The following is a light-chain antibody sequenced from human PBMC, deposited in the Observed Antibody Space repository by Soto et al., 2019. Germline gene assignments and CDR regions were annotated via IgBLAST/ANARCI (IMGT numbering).Light chain of an antibody. CDR1: SSGLGNYNY. CDR3: SSYTSSGTLA. Sequence: QSVLTQPASVSGSPGQSITVSCTGTSSGLGNYNYVSWYQHHPGKAPKLMVYEVSNRPSGVSNRSSGSKSGNTASLTISGLQVEDEAEYYCSSYTSSGTLAFGAGTKVTVL. V-gene: IGLV2-14*01. CDR2: EVS. J-gene: IGLJ1*01.